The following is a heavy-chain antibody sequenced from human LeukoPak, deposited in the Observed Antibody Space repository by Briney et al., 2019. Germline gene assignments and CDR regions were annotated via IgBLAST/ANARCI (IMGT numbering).Heavy chain of an antibody. V-gene: IGHV3-30*02. CDR3: AKDLDYQLLYDFDY. D-gene: IGHD4/OR15-4a*01. Sequence: GGSLRLSCAASGFTFSSYGMHWVRQAPGKGLEWVAFIRHDGGHSSYTDSVRGRFTISRENSKNTLYLQMNSLRTDDTAVYYCAKDLDYQLLYDFDYWGQGTLVTVSS. CDR1: GFTFSSYG. J-gene: IGHJ4*02. CDR2: IRHDGGHS.